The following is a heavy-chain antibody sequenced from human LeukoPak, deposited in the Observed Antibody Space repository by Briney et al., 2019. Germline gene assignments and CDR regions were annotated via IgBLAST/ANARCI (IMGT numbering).Heavy chain of an antibody. D-gene: IGHD5-24*01. V-gene: IGHV3-74*01. J-gene: IGHJ4*02. CDR2: IDSDGRRI. CDR3: AGGRDRSSLYFDS. CDR1: GFTFSSYW. Sequence: QPGGSLRLSCAASGFTFSSYWMHWVRQAPGKGLVWVSRIDSDGRRISHGDSVKGRFTISRDNAKNTLYLQMNSLRAEDTAVYYCAGGRDRSSLYFDSWGQGTLVTVSS.